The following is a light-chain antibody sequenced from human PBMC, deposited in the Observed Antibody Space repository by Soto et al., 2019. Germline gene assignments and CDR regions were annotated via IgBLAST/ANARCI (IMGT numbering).Light chain of an antibody. CDR3: PQYGSSPWT. CDR2: DAS. CDR1: QSVSSNY. J-gene: IGKJ1*01. V-gene: IGKV3-20*01. Sequence: EIVLTQSPGTLSLSPGERATLSCRASQSVSSNYLAWYQQKPGQAPRLLIYDASSRATGIPDRFSGSGSETNFTLTISRLETEAFAVYYCPQYGSSPWTVGQGTKVEIK.